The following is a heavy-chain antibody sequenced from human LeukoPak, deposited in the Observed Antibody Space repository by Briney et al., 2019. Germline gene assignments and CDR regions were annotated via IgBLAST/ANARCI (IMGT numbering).Heavy chain of an antibody. D-gene: IGHD1-26*01. CDR2: ISAYNGNT. Sequence: ASVKVSCKASGYTFTNYGISWVRQAPGQGLEWMGWISAYNGNTNYAQKLQGRVTVTTDTSPTTAYMELRGLTSDDTAVYYCAREAGGATEFYFDYWGQGTLVTVSS. CDR3: AREAGGATEFYFDY. J-gene: IGHJ4*02. CDR1: GYTFTNYG. V-gene: IGHV1-18*01.